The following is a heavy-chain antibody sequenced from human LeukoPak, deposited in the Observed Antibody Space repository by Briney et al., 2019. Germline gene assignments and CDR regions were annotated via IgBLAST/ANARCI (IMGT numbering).Heavy chain of an antibody. V-gene: IGHV1-69*13. J-gene: IGHJ5*02. D-gene: IGHD3-22*01. CDR3: ARDYYDSSGYYNP. CDR1: GGTFSSYA. CDR2: IIPIFGTA. Sequence: SVKVSCKASGGTFSSYAISWVRQAPGQGLEWMGGIIPIFGTANYAQKFQGRVTITADESTSTAYMELGSLRSEDTAVYYCARDYYDSSGYYNPWGQGTLVTVSS.